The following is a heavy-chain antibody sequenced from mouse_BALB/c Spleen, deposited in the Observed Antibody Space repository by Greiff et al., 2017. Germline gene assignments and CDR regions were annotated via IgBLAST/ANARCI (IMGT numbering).Heavy chain of an antibody. CDR3: TRGSYYGSSYNAMDY. V-gene: IGHV1S81*02. D-gene: IGHD1-1*01. J-gene: IGHJ4*01. CDR1: GYTFTSYY. Sequence: VQLQQPGAELVKPGASVKLSCKASGYTFTSYYMYWVKQRPGQGLEWIGGINPSNGGTNFNEKFKSKATLTVDKSSSTAYMQLSSLTSEDSAVYYCTRGSYYGSSYNAMDYWGQGTSVTVSS. CDR2: INPSNGGT.